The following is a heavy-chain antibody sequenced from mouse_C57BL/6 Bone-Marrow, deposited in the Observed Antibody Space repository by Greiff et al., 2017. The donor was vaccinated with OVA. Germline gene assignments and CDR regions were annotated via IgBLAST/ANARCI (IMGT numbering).Heavy chain of an antibody. V-gene: IGHV14-4*01. Sequence: VQLQQSGAELVRPGASVKLSCTASGFNIKDDYMHWVKQRPEQGLEWIGLIDPENGDTEYASKFQGKATITADTSSNTAYLQPSSLTSEDTAVYYCTTLAGNWYFDVWGTGTTVTVSS. CDR2: IDPENGDT. CDR1: GFNIKDDY. CDR3: TTLAGNWYFDV. J-gene: IGHJ1*03.